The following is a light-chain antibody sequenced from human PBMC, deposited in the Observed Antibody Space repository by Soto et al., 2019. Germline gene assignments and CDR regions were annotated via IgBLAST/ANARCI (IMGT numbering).Light chain of an antibody. CDR1: QSISSW. J-gene: IGKJ1*01. Sequence: DIQMTQSPSTLSASVGARVPITCRASQSISSWLAWYPQKPGKAPKLLIYKASSLESGVPSRFSGSGSGTEFTLTISSLQPDDFATYYCQQYNSYSPTFGQGTKVDIK. CDR3: QQYNSYSPT. CDR2: KAS. V-gene: IGKV1-5*03.